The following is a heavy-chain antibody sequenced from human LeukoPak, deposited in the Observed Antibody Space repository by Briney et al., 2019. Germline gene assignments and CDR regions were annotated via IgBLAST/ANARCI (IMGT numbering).Heavy chain of an antibody. CDR1: GFTFSSYS. CDR2: VNDSGSA. J-gene: IGHJ5*02. V-gene: IGHV4-34*01. Sequence: GSLRLSCAASGFTFSSYSMNWVRQPPGKGLEWIGEVNDSGSASYNPSLKGRVTISVDTSKNQLSLRLTSVTAADTAVYYCARSRPWFDPWGQGTPVTVSS. CDR3: ARSRPWFDP.